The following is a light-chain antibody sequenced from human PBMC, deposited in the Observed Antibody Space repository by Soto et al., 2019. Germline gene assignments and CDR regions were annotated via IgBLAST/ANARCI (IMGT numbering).Light chain of an antibody. Sequence: DIQMTQSPSSLSASVGDRVTITCRASHSITRYLNWYQQKPGKAPNLLIYGASSLQSGVPSRFSGSGSGTDFTLTITSLQPEDFATYYCQQSYSSPYTFCQGTKTGDQ. CDR1: HSITRY. CDR2: GAS. J-gene: IGKJ2*01. CDR3: QQSYSSPYT. V-gene: IGKV1-39*01.